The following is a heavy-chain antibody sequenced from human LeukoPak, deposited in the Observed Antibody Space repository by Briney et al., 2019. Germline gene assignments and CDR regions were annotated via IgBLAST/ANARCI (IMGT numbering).Heavy chain of an antibody. Sequence: GGSLRLSCAASGFTFSSYWMSWVRQAPGKGLEWVANIKQDGSEKYYVDSVKGRFTISRDNAKNSLYLQMNSLRAEDTAVYYCARDNMGPYYYDSSGSGDAFDIWGQGTMVTVSS. D-gene: IGHD3-22*01. CDR2: IKQDGSEK. CDR1: GFTFSSYW. J-gene: IGHJ3*02. CDR3: ARDNMGPYYYDSSGSGDAFDI. V-gene: IGHV3-7*01.